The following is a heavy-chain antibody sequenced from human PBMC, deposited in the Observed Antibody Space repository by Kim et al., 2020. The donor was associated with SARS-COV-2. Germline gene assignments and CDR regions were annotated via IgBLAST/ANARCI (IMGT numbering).Heavy chain of an antibody. CDR3: ARRVALYYYENSAFDV. J-gene: IGHJ3*01. D-gene: IGHD3-22*01. CDR1: GYSFTHFW. CDR2: IYPSDSDT. Sequence: GESLKISCKASGYSFTHFWIGWVRQMPGKGLEWMGIIYPSDSDTRYSPSFQGQVTISADKSITTAYLQWSSLNASDTAKYFCARRVALYYYENSAFDVWG. V-gene: IGHV5-51*01.